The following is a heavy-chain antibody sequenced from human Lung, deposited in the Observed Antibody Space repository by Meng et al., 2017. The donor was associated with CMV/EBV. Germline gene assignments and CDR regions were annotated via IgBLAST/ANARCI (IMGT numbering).Heavy chain of an antibody. CDR1: GFIFSDYS. CDR2: ISSRSIHI. D-gene: IGHD2-2*01. CDR3: ARGRGYCSSTNCYQNFDY. J-gene: IGHJ4*03. V-gene: IGHV3-21*01. Sequence: GGSLRLXCTAAGFIFSDYSMSWVRQAPGKGLEWVSSISSRSIHIYYADSTKGRFTISRDNAKKSLYLQMNSLRAEDTAVYYCARGRGYCSSTNCYQNFDYWXQGTMVTVSS.